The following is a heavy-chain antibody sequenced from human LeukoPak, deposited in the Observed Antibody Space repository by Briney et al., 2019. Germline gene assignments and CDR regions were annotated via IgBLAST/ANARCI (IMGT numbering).Heavy chain of an antibody. CDR2: ISGSGGST. D-gene: IGHD2-21*02. V-gene: IGHV3-23*01. CDR1: GFTFSSYA. Sequence: GGFLRLSCAASGFTFSSYAMSWVRQAPGKGLEWVSAISGSGGSTYYADSVKGRFTISRDNSKNTLYLQMNSLRAEDTAVYYCAKFGLVLCGGDCSDAFDIWGQGTMVTVSA. J-gene: IGHJ3*02. CDR3: AKFGLVLCGGDCSDAFDI.